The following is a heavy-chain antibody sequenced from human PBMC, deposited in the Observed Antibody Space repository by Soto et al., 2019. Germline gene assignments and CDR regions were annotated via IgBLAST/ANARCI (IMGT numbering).Heavy chain of an antibody. V-gene: IGHV3-23*01. J-gene: IGHJ4*02. CDR2: IRGTGDNT. Sequence: PGGSLRLSCAASGFTFAGHAMYWVRQAPGKGLEWVSAIRGTGDNTYYADSVKGRFTISRDDSKNTLYLRMNSLRAEDTALYYCASARGATYGFFDYWGQGT. D-gene: IGHD5-18*01. CDR1: GFTFAGHA. CDR3: ASARGATYGFFDY.